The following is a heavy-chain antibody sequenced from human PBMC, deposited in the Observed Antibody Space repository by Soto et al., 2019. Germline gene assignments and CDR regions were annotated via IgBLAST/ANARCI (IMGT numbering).Heavy chain of an antibody. J-gene: IGHJ6*03. Sequence: GGLLRHSYRASGVTCIGYGVSWVRQAPGKGLEWVSYISSSGGPIYYADSVKGRFTISRDDAKHTLYLQMNTLRAEDMVFFYSARGVWGYTTVSAFRGNGPSVPVS. CDR3: ARGVWGYTTVSAF. CDR2: ISSSGGPI. D-gene: IGHD3-16*02. V-gene: IGHV3-48*03. CDR1: GVTCIGYG.